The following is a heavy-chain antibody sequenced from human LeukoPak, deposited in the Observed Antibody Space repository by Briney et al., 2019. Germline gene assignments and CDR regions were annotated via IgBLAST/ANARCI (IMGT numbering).Heavy chain of an antibody. CDR1: GGSFSGYY. CDR3: ARGPQRAFDI. Sequence: SETLSLTCAVYGGSFSGYYWSWIRQPPGKGLEWIGEINHSGSTNYNPSLKSRVTISVDTSKNQFSLKLSSVTAADMAVYYCARGPQRAFDIWGQGTMVTVSS. CDR2: INHSGST. V-gene: IGHV4-34*01. J-gene: IGHJ3*02.